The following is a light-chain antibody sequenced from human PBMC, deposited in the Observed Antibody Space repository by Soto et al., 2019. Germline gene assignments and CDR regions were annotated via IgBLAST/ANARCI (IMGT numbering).Light chain of an antibody. V-gene: IGLV1-44*01. CDR1: RSNIGSNT. CDR2: SSN. J-gene: IGLJ1*01. CDR3: AAWDDSLNGLDV. Sequence: QSVLTQPPSASGTPGQSVTISCSGSRSNIGSNTVDWYQQLPGTAPKLLIYSSNQRPSGVPDRFSGSKSGTSASLAISGLQSDDEADYFCAAWDDSLNGLDVFGTGTKVTVL.